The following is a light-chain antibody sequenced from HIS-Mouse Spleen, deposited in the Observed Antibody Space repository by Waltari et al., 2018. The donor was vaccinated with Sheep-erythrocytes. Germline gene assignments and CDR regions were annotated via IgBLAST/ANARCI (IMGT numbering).Light chain of an antibody. Sequence: PGQSSTISCTGTSSDVGSYNLVSWYQQHPGKAPKLMIYEGTKRPSGVSNRFSGSKSGNTASLTISGLQAEDEADYYCCSYAGSSTPWVFGGGTKLTVL. V-gene: IGLV2-23*01. CDR1: SSDVGSYNL. J-gene: IGLJ3*02. CDR3: CSYAGSSTPWV. CDR2: EGT.